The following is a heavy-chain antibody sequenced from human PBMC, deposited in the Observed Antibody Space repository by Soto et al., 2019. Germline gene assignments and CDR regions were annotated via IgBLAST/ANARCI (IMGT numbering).Heavy chain of an antibody. J-gene: IGHJ4*02. V-gene: IGHV2-26*01. CDR1: GFSLSNARMG. D-gene: IGHD3-16*01. CDR3: ARIRGRPERDTYFDY. Sequence: QVTLKESGPVLVKPTETLTLTCTVSGFSLSNARMGVSWIRQPPGKALEWLAHIFSNDEKSYSTSLKSRLTISKDTSKSQVVLTMTNMDPVDTATYYCARIRGRPERDTYFDYWGQGTLVTVSS. CDR2: IFSNDEK.